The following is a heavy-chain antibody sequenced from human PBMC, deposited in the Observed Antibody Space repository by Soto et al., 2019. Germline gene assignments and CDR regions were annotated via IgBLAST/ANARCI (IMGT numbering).Heavy chain of an antibody. D-gene: IGHD3-22*01. CDR2: IKRKTDCGTT. Sequence: PGGSLRLSCAASGFTFSNAWMSLVRQAPGKGLEWVGRIKRKTDCGTTDYAAPVKGRFTISRDDSKNTLYLQMNSLKTEDTAVYYCTTKLRITMIVVAALVSGWGQGTLVIVSS. J-gene: IGHJ1*01. CDR1: GFTFSNAW. V-gene: IGHV3-15*01. CDR3: TTKLRITMIVVAALVSG.